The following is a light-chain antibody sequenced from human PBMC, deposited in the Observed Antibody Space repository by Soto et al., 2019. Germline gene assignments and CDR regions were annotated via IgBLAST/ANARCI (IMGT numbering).Light chain of an antibody. CDR3: QQYGRSGT. CDR1: QSVSSSY. J-gene: IGKJ1*01. Sequence: EIVLTQPPGTLSLSPGERPNLSCRASQSVSSSYLAWYQQKPGQAPRLLIYGASSRAAGIPDRFSGSGSGTDFTLTISRLEPEDFAVYYCQQYGRSGTFGQGTKVDIK. V-gene: IGKV3-20*01. CDR2: GAS.